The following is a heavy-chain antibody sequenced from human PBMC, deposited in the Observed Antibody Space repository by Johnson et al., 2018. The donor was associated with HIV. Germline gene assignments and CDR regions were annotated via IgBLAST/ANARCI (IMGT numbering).Heavy chain of an antibody. V-gene: IGHV3-23*04. D-gene: IGHD3-10*01. J-gene: IGHJ3*02. CDR2: ISGTGDNT. CDR1: GFTFSNNA. CDR3: AKGISGYSDAFDI. Sequence: VQLVESGGGVVQPGGSLRLSCAASGFTFSNNAMSWVRQAPGKGLEWVAGISGTGDNTYYADSVKGRFTISRENSKNTVYLQLNSLRVEDTAVYYCAKGISGYSDAFDIWGQGTMVTVSS.